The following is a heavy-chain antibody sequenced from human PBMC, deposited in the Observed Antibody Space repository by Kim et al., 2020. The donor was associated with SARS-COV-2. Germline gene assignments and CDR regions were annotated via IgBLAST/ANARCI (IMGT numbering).Heavy chain of an antibody. V-gene: IGHV1-3*01. J-gene: IGHJ5*02. CDR1: GYTFTKFA. CDR3: AKSRDYYPSETYNWFDP. D-gene: IGHD3-10*01. CDR2: INAGDGDT. Sequence: ASVKVSCKASGYTFTKFAMHWVRQAPGQRPEWMGWINAGDGDTKYSQNFQGRVTFTRDTSASTAYMEVSSLRSEDTAVYYCAKSRDYYPSETYNWFDPWGQGTLVTVSS.